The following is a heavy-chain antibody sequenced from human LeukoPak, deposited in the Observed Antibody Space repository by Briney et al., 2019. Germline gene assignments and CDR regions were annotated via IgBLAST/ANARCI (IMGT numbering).Heavy chain of an antibody. CDR1: GFTFSSYS. Sequence: GGSLRLSCAASGFTFSSYSMNWVRQAPGKGLEWVSSISSSSSYIYYADSVKGRFTISRDNAKNSLYLQMNSLRAEDRAVYYCARDRVRIVGAIGFWGQGTLVTVSS. CDR2: ISSSSSYI. D-gene: IGHD1-26*01. J-gene: IGHJ4*02. CDR3: ARDRVRIVGAIGF. V-gene: IGHV3-21*01.